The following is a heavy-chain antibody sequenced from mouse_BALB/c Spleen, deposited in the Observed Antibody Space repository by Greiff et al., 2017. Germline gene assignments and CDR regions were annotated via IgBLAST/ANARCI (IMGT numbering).Heavy chain of an antibody. CDR2: INPYYGST. J-gene: IGHJ4*01. CDR3: ASWERGMDY. D-gene: IGHD4-1*01. CDR1: GYSFTDYI. Sequence: EVQLQQTGPELVKPGASVKISCKASGYSFTDYIMLWVKQSHGKSLEWIGNINPYYGSTSYNLKFKGKATLTVDKSSSTAYMQLNSLTSEDSAVYYCASWERGMDYWGQGTSVTVSS. V-gene: IGHV1-39*01.